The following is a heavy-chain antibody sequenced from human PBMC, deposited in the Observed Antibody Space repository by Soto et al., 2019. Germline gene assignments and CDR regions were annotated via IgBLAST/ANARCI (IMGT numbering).Heavy chain of an antibody. CDR1: GDSINNSHW. CDR3: AREVNSSPARGPNWFDP. Sequence: QVQLQESGPGLVQHSGTLSLTCAVSGDSINNSHWWSWVRQTPGKGLEWIGETYHSGTTNYNPSLKTRVTISIDKSKNQFSLKMNSVTAADTAVDYCAREVNSSPARGPNWFDPWGQGTLVTVSS. V-gene: IGHV4-4*02. J-gene: IGHJ5*02. D-gene: IGHD6-13*01. CDR2: TYHSGTT.